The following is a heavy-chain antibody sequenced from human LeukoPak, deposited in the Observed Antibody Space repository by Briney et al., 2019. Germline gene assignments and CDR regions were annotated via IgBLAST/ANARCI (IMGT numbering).Heavy chain of an antibody. J-gene: IGHJ4*02. V-gene: IGHV4-31*03. CDR1: GGSISSGGYY. CDR2: IYYSGST. CDR3: ARPQPQTTAFGY. D-gene: IGHD1-14*01. Sequence: PSQTLSLTCTVSGGSISSGGYYWSWIRQHPGKGLEWIGYIYYSGSTYYNPSLKSRVTISVDTSKNQFSLKLSSVTAADTAVYYCARPQPQTTAFGYGGKGPLVPVS.